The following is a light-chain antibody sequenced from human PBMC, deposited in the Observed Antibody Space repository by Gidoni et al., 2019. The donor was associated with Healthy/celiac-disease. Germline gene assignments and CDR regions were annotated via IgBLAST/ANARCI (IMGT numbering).Light chain of an antibody. CDR1: QSVSSY. CDR3: QQRSNWPPGIT. CDR2: DSS. J-gene: IGKJ4*01. Sequence: DIVLTQSPATLSLSPAAIATLSCRASQSVSSYLAWYQQKPGQAHRLLIYDSSNRATGIPPRFSGSGSGTDFNLTISSLEPEDLAVYYCQQRSNWPPGITFGGGTKVEIK. V-gene: IGKV3-11*01.